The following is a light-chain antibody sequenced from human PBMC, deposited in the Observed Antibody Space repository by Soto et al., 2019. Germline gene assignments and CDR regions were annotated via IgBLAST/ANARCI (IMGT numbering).Light chain of an antibody. V-gene: IGKV3-20*01. CDR2: RAS. CDR1: QSVSSNY. CDR3: QQYGTSFT. Sequence: EIVLTQSPGTLSLSPGERATLSCRASQSVSSNYLAWYQQKPGQAPRLLIYRASTRATGIPDRFSGSGSGTDFTLTISRLEPEDFAVYYCQQYGTSFTFGPGTTVDTK. J-gene: IGKJ3*01.